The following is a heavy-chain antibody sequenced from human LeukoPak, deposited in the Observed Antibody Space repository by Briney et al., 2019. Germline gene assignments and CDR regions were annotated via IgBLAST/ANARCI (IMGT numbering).Heavy chain of an antibody. CDR2: IKQDGNDK. J-gene: IGHJ5*02. Sequence: TGGSLRLSCAGFGFTFSNYWMSWIRQAPGKGLEWLANIKQDGNDKNYVDSVKGRFTISRDNAKNSLYLQMNSLRAEDTAVYYCARERRVAVAGSASWFDPWGQGTLVTVSS. CDR3: ARERRVAVAGSASWFDP. V-gene: IGHV3-7*01. D-gene: IGHD6-19*01. CDR1: GFTFSNYW.